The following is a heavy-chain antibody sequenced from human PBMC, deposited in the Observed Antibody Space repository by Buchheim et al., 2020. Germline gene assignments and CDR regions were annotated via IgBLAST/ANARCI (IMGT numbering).Heavy chain of an antibody. J-gene: IGHJ4*02. V-gene: IGHV1-2*02. CDR3: AREVARYRTRPLDY. CDR2: INPNSGGT. D-gene: IGHD5-12*01. CDR1: GGTFSSYT. Sequence: QVQLVQSGAEVKKPGSSVKVSCKASGGTFSSYTISWVRQAPGQGLEWMGWINPNSGGTNYAQKFQGRVTMTRDTSVSTAYMELSRLRSDDTAVYYCAREVARYRTRPLDYWGQGTL.